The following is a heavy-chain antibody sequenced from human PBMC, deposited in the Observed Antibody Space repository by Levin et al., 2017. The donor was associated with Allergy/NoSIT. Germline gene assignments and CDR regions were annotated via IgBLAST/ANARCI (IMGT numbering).Heavy chain of an antibody. V-gene: IGHV3-74*01. CDR3: VRDNLFDY. Sequence: GESQKISCATSGFMFSTYWMHWVRQAPGKGLVWVSRINGDGRSTYYADSVKGRFTISRDNAKNTLYLQMNSLRAEDTAVYYCVRDNLFDYWGQGTLVTVSS. D-gene: IGHD1-14*01. J-gene: IGHJ4*02. CDR1: GFMFSTYW. CDR2: INGDGRST.